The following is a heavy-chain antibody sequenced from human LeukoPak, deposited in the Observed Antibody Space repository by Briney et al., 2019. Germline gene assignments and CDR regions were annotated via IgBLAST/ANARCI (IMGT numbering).Heavy chain of an antibody. CDR3: ARGGRGKAVDFDF. V-gene: IGHV4-4*07. CDR2: IYTSGST. J-gene: IGHJ4*02. D-gene: IGHD6-19*01. CDR1: GGSISRYY. Sequence: PSETLSLTCTVSGGSISRYYWIWIRQPAGKGLEWIGRIYTSGSTNYNPSLKSRVTMSVDTSKNQVSLKLRSVTDADTAVYYCARGGRGKAVDFDFWGQGTLVTVSS.